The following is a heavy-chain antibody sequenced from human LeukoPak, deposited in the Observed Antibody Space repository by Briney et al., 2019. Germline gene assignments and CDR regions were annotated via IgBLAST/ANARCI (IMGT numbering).Heavy chain of an antibody. Sequence: SVTVSCKASGGTFSSYAISWVRQAPGQGLEWMGGIIPIFGTANYAQKFQGRVTITADESTSTAYMELSSLRSEDTAVYYFARARGEYSSSLDYYYYCMDVWGQGTTVTVSS. CDR2: IIPIFGTA. D-gene: IGHD6-13*01. CDR3: ARARGEYSSSLDYYYYCMDV. J-gene: IGHJ6*02. CDR1: GGTFSSYA. V-gene: IGHV1-69*13.